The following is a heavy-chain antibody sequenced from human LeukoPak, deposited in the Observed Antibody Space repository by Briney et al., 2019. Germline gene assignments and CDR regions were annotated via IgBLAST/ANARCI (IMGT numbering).Heavy chain of an antibody. CDR1: GGSISSSSYY. V-gene: IGHV4-39*07. CDR3: ARGFYWYDY. D-gene: IGHD3-9*01. J-gene: IGHJ4*02. Sequence: SETLSLTCTVSGGSISSSSYYWGWIRQPPGKGLEWIGEINHSGSTNYNPSLKSRVTISVDTSKNQFSLKLSSVTAADTAVYYCARGFYWYDYWGQGTLVTVS. CDR2: INHSGST.